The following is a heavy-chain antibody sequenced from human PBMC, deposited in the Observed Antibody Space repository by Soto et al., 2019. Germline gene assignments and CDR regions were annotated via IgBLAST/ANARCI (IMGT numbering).Heavy chain of an antibody. Sequence: SVKVSCKASGGTFSSYAISWVRQAPGQGLEWMGGIIPIFGTANYAQKFQGRVTITADESTSTAYMELSSLRSEDTAVYYCARVRSSSDKRGVYDAFDIWGHGTMVTVS. V-gene: IGHV1-69*13. CDR1: GGTFSSYA. CDR2: IIPIFGTA. J-gene: IGHJ3*02. CDR3: ARVRSSSDKRGVYDAFDI. D-gene: IGHD6-6*01.